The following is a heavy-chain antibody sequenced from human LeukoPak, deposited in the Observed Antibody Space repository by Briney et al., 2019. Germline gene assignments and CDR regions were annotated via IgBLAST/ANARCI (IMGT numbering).Heavy chain of an antibody. V-gene: IGHV3-9*01. J-gene: IGHJ4*02. CDR3: AREHYSGYDFDYLDY. CDR2: ISWNSGSI. D-gene: IGHD5-12*01. Sequence: GGSLRLSCAASGFTFDDYAMHWVRQAPGKGLEWVSGISWNSGSIGYADSVKGLFTISRDNAKNSLYLQMNSLRAEDTAVYYCAREHYSGYDFDYLDYWGQGTLVTVSS. CDR1: GFTFDDYA.